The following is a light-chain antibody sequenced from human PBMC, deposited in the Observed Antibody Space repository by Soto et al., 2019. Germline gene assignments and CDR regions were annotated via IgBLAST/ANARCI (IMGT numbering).Light chain of an antibody. CDR1: SSDIGSSNL. CDR2: DVS. J-gene: IGLJ2*01. V-gene: IGLV2-14*02. CDR3: SSYASSSTL. Sequence: QSVLTQPASVSGSPGQSITISCTGTSSDIGSSNLVSWYQQHPGKAPKLMIYDVSNRPSGVSNRFSGSKSGNTVSLTISGLQAEDEADYYCSSYASSSTLFGGGTKLTVL.